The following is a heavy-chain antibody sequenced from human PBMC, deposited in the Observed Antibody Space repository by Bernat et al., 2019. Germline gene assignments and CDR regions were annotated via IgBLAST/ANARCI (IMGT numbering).Heavy chain of an antibody. CDR2: ISDVSSHI. D-gene: IGHD2-8*01. V-gene: IGHV3-21*05. CDR1: GFTFSTYS. CDR3: ARDGLVYARSSYMDV. J-gene: IGHJ6*03. Sequence: EVQLVESGGGLVKPGGSLRLSCAASGFTFSTYSMNWVRQAPGKGLEWISYISDVSSHIYYADSVRGRFTISRDNAKNSLYLQMNSLRVEDTAVYYCARDGLVYARSSYMDVWGKGTTVTVSS.